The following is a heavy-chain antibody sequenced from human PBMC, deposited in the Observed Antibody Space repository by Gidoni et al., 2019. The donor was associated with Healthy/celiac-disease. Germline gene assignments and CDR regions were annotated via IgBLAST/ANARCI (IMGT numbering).Heavy chain of an antibody. CDR3: AFDGRVVAATPDYYFDY. J-gene: IGHJ4*02. D-gene: IGHD2-15*01. V-gene: IGHV3-23*01. CDR1: GFTFSSYA. CDR2: ISGSGGST. Sequence: EVQLLESGGGLVQPGGSLRLSCAASGFTFSSYAMSWVRQAPGTGAGVVSAISGSGGSTYYADSVKGRFTISRDNSKNTLYLQMNSLRAEDTAVYYCAFDGRVVAATPDYYFDYWGQGTLVTVSS.